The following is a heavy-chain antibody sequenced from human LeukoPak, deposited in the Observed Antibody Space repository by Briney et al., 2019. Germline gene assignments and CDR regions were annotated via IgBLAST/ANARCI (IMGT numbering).Heavy chain of an antibody. Sequence: TSETLSLTCAVYGGSFSGYYWSWIRQPPGKGLEWIGEINHSGSTNYNPSLKSRVTISVDTSKNQFSLKLSSVTAADTAVYYCARSYRGDYGQFDYWGQGTLVTVSS. D-gene: IGHD4-17*01. V-gene: IGHV4-34*01. CDR2: INHSGST. J-gene: IGHJ4*02. CDR3: ARSYRGDYGQFDY. CDR1: GGSFSGYY.